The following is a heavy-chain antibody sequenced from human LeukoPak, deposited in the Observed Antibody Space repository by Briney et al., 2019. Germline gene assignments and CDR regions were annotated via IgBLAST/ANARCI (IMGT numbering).Heavy chain of an antibody. CDR2: IYYSGST. CDR3: AREVVAAAGTVDY. J-gene: IGHJ4*02. V-gene: IGHV4-59*01. CDR1: GDSISSYY. D-gene: IGHD6-13*01. Sequence: SETLSLTRTVSGDSISSYYWSWIRQPPGKGLEWIGYIYYSGSTNYNPSLKSRVTISVDTSKNQFSLKLTSVTAADTAVYYCAREVVAAAGTVDYWGQGTLVTVSS.